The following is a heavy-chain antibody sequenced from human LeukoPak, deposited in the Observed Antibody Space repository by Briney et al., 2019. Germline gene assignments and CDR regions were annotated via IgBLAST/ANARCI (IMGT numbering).Heavy chain of an antibody. CDR2: ISAYSGNT. Sequence: ASVNVSLKASCYTFTTKGISWVGQAPGQGLEWMGLISAYSGNTIYAQKLQGRVTMTTDTSTTTAYMELRSLRSDDTAVYYCARDRDYSPDYWGQGTLVTVSS. CDR3: ARDRDYSPDY. V-gene: IGHV1-18*01. J-gene: IGHJ4*02. D-gene: IGHD2-21*01. CDR1: CYTFTTKG.